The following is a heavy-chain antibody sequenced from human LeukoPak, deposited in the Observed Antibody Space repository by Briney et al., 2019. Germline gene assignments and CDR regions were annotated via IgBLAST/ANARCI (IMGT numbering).Heavy chain of an antibody. D-gene: IGHD3-3*01. J-gene: IGHJ4*02. V-gene: IGHV1-69*05. CDR1: GYTFTGYY. Sequence: SVKVSCKASGYTFTGYYMHWVRQAPGQGLEWMGGIIPIFGTANYAQKFQGRATITTDESTSTAYMELSSLRSEDTAVYYCARGGTIFGGNYYFDYWGQGTLVTVSS. CDR2: IIPIFGTA. CDR3: ARGGTIFGGNYYFDY.